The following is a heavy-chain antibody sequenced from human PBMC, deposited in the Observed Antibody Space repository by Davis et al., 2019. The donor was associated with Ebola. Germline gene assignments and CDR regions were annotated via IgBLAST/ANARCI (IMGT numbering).Heavy chain of an antibody. CDR2: IYPGDSDT. CDR1: GYSFTSYW. J-gene: IGHJ6*02. D-gene: IGHD5-12*01. Sequence: GESLKISCKGSGYSFTSYWIGWVRQMPGKGLEWMGIIYPGDSDTRYNPSFQGQVTISVDKSISTAYLQWSSLKASDTAMYYCARSYSGYDQSYYGMDVWGQGTTVTVSS. CDR3: ARSYSGYDQSYYGMDV. V-gene: IGHV5-51*01.